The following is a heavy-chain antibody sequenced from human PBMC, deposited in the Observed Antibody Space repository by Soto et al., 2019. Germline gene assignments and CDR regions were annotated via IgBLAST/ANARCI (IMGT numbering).Heavy chain of an antibody. V-gene: IGHV1-18*01. J-gene: IGHJ3*02. Sequence: QVQLVQSGAEVKKPGASVKVSCKASGSTFTSYGISWVRQAPGHGLEWMGWISDYNGNTNYSQKHQGRVTMTTDTSTSTAYMELRSMRSDDTVVYYCARSIIGYCSGGSCYAYFDIWGQGTMVTVSS. CDR2: ISDYNGNT. CDR3: ARSIIGYCSGGSCYAYFDI. CDR1: GSTFTSYG. D-gene: IGHD2-15*01.